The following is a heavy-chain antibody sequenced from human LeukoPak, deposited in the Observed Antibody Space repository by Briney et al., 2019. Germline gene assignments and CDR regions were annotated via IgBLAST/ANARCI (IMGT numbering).Heavy chain of an antibody. V-gene: IGHV4-59*01. CDR2: IYYSGST. D-gene: IGHD6-6*01. CDR1: GGSISSYY. J-gene: IGHJ4*02. Sequence: SETLSLACTVSGGSISSYYWSWIRQPPGKGLEWIGYIYYSGSTNYNPSLKSRVTISVDTSKNQFSLKLSSVTAADTAVYYCARETSYSSSFDYWGQGTLVTVSS. CDR3: ARETSYSSSFDY.